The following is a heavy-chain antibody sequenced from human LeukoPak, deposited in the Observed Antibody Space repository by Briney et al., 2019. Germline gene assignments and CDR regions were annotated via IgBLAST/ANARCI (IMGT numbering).Heavy chain of an antibody. Sequence: ASVKVSCKASGYTFTSYDISWVRPATEQGLEWMGWMNPNSGNTGYAQKFPGRVTMTRNTSISTAYMELSSLRSEDTAVYYCARGRGITMVRGVIKLGYWGQGTLVTVSS. J-gene: IGHJ4*02. CDR3: ARGRGITMVRGVIKLGY. CDR2: MNPNSGNT. D-gene: IGHD3-10*01. V-gene: IGHV1-8*01. CDR1: GYTFTSYD.